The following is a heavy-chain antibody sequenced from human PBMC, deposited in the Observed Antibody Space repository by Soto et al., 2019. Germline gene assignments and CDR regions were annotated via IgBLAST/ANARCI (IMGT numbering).Heavy chain of an antibody. CDR1: GNSLSSHA. V-gene: IGHV1-69*06. J-gene: IGHJ4*02. CDR2: IIPVFDTP. D-gene: IGHD6-13*01. CDR3: ARGGALGASWYWGDGPDS. Sequence: GASVKVSCKSSGNSLSSHAITWVRQAPGQGLEWMGAIIPVFDTPTYARRFQDRVTITADKSTNTSYMELRSLRSEDTAVYYCARGGALGASWYWGDGPDSWGQGTQGTVSS.